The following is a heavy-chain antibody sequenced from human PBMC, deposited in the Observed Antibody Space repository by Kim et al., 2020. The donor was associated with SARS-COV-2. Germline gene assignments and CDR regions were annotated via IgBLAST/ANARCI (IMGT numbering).Heavy chain of an antibody. D-gene: IGHD2-15*01. Sequence: SVKGRFTISRDDSKNTAYLQMNSLKTEDTAVYYCTRLLGYCSGGSCSRDYWGQGTLVTVSS. CDR3: TRLLGYCSGGSCSRDY. J-gene: IGHJ4*02. V-gene: IGHV3-73*01.